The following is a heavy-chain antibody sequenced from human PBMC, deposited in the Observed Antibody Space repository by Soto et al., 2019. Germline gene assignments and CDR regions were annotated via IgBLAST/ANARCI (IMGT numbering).Heavy chain of an antibody. CDR2: IYYSGST. CDR1: GGSISSGGYY. CDR3: ASLSPRHEFDY. V-gene: IGHV4-31*03. J-gene: IGHJ4*02. Sequence: QVQLQESGPGLVKPSQTLSLTCTVSGGSISSGGYYWSWIRQHPGKGREWIGYIYYSGSTYYNPSLKSRVTISVDTSKHHFSLKLSSVTAADTAVYYCASLSPRHEFDYWGQGSLVTVSS. D-gene: IGHD6-6*01.